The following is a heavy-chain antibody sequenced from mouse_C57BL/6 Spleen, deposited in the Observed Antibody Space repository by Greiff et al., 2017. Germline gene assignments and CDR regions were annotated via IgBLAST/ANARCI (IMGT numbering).Heavy chain of an antibody. V-gene: IGHV6-3*01. J-gene: IGHJ2*01. CDR1: GFTFSNYW. Sequence: ESGGGLVQPGGSMKLSCVASGFTFSNYWMNWVRQSPEKGLEWVAQIRLISDYYATHYADSVKGRFTITRDDSKSSVYLQVNNLRAEDTGIYYSTGGDYFDYWGQGTTLTVSS. CDR2: IRLISDYYAT. CDR3: TGGDYFDY.